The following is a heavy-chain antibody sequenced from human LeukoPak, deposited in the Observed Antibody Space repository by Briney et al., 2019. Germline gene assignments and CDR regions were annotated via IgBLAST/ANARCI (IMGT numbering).Heavy chain of an antibody. Sequence: GGSLRVSCAASGFTFSRHAMAWVRQAPGKGLEWVSAIGGLGGSTYYGDSVRGRFTISRDNSKNTVYLQMDSLRAEDTAVYYCARDPGVVAFHYFDFWGQGTRITVSS. CDR3: ARDPGVVAFHYFDF. CDR2: IGGLGGST. V-gene: IGHV3-23*01. D-gene: IGHD3-3*01. J-gene: IGHJ4*02. CDR1: GFTFSRHA.